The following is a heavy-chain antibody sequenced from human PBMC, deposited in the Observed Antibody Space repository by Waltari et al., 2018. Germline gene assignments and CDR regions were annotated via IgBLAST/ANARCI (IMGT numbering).Heavy chain of an antibody. D-gene: IGHD1-26*01. Sequence: QVQMVQSGAEVRKPGASVMVSCKTSGSTFTDSFLHWLRQAPGQGPDWMGWINPQSGDTKYAQKFQGRVTMTRDTSISTVYMELSSLTADDTAVYFCVGGGSSSVRWFDPWGQGTLVTVSS. V-gene: IGHV1-2*02. CDR3: VGGGSSSVRWFDP. J-gene: IGHJ5*02. CDR2: INPQSGDT. CDR1: GSTFTDSF.